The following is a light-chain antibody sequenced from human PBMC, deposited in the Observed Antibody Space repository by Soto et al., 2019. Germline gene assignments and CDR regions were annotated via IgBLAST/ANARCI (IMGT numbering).Light chain of an antibody. CDR1: QSVGSDF. CDR3: QQYNKWPPIT. J-gene: IGKJ5*01. V-gene: IGKV3-20*01. Sequence: EIVLTQSPGTLSLSPGERATLSCRASQSVGSDFLAWYQQKPGQAPRILIFGASGRATGIPDRFSGSGSGTDFTLTISSLQSEDFAVYYCQQYNKWPPITFGQGTRLEIK. CDR2: GAS.